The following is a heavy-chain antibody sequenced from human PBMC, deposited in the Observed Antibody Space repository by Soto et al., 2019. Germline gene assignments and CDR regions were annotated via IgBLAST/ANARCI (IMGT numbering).Heavy chain of an antibody. V-gene: IGHV3-74*01. CDR2: INPDGSET. D-gene: IGHD1-26*01. J-gene: IGHJ4*02. Sequence: GGSLRLSCAASGFTLSNYWMHWVRQSPEKGLVWVSHINPDGSETDYADSVKGRFTISRDNAKNTLYLQMNSLRADDTAVYYCARDPQEWELPFDFWGQGTLVTVSS. CDR3: ARDPQEWELPFDF. CDR1: GFTLSNYW.